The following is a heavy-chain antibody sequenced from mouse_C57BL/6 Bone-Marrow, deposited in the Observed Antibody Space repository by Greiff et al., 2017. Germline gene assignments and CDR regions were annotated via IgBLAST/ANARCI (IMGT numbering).Heavy chain of an antibody. J-gene: IGHJ1*03. CDR2: ISYSGSP. D-gene: IGHD1-1*01. CDR3: ARGGGSGYFDV. CDR1: GYSITSGYD. V-gene: IGHV3-1*01. Sequence: EVKLEESGPGLVKPSQSLSLTCTVTGYSITSGYDWHWIRHFPGNKLEWMGYISYSGSPNYNPSLKSRISITHDTSKNHFFLKLNSVTTEDTATYYCARGGGSGYFDVWGTGTTVTVSS.